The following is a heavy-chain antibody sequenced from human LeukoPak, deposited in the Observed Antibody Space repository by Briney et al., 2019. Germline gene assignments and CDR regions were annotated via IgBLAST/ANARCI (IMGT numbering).Heavy chain of an antibody. CDR3: AREYSSGWSRGFDY. CDR2: IYTSGST. J-gene: IGHJ4*02. Sequence: SETLSLTCTVSGGSISSYYWSWIRQPAGKGLEWIGRIYTSGSTNYNPSLKSRVTTSVDTSKNQFSLKLSSVTAADTAVYYCAREYSSGWSRGFDYWGQGTLVTVSS. V-gene: IGHV4-4*07. CDR1: GGSISSYY. D-gene: IGHD6-19*01.